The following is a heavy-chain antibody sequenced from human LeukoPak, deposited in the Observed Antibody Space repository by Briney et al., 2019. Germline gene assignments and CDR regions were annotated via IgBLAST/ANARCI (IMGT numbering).Heavy chain of an antibody. CDR1: GGSISSGGDY. J-gene: IGHJ6*02. CDR3: AREKGGLRGSGREYFYGMDV. D-gene: IGHD3-10*01. Sequence: SEALSLTCSVSGGSISSGGDYWSWIRQHPGKGLEWIGNIYYRGSTYHNPSLKSRVTISVDTSNNQFSLKLSSVTAADTAVYYCAREKGGLRGSGREYFYGMDVWGQGTTVTVSS. CDR2: IYYRGST. V-gene: IGHV4-31*03.